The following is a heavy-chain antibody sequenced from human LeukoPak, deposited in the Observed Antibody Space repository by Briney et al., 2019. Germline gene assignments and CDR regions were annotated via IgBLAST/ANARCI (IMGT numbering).Heavy chain of an antibody. D-gene: IGHD2-2*02. J-gene: IGHJ4*02. V-gene: IGHV3-30*07. CDR3: AKSSSTSCYTSLDY. Sequence: PGRSLRLSCAASGFTFSDYAMDWVRQAPGKGLEWVAVILYDGSYKFYADSVKGRFTISRDNSKNTMYLQMNSLRAEDTAIYYCAKSSSTSCYTSLDYWGQGTLVTVSS. CDR1: GFTFSDYA. CDR2: ILYDGSYK.